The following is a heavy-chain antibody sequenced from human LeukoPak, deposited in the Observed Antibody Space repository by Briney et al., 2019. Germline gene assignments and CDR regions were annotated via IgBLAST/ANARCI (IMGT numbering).Heavy chain of an antibody. J-gene: IGHJ4*02. CDR1: GFTFSGHW. CDR3: ARSFSDTVRGVGDS. CDR2: MSGDGSTT. V-gene: IGHV3-74*01. Sequence: SGGSLRLSCTASGFTFSGHWIHWVRQVPGKGLMWVSRMSGDGSTTNYADSVKGRFTISRDNAKNALYLQMNSLRVEDTALYYCARSFSDTVRGVGDSWGQGTLVTVSS. D-gene: IGHD3-10*01.